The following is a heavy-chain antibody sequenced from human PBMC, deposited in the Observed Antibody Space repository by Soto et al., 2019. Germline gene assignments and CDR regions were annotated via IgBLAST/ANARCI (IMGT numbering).Heavy chain of an antibody. J-gene: IGHJ4*02. CDR2: INPSGGST. Sequence: ASVKVSCKASGYTFTSYYMHWVRQAPGQGLEWMGIINPSGGSTSYAQKFQGRVAMTRDTSTSTVYMELNSLRSEDTAVYYCARGLTDYYDSSGYFAYWGQGTLVTVSS. CDR1: GYTFTSYY. CDR3: ARGLTDYYDSSGYFAY. V-gene: IGHV1-46*01. D-gene: IGHD3-22*01.